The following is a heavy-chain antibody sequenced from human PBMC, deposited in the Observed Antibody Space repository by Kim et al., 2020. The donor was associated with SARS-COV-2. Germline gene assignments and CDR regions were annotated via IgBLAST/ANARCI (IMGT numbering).Heavy chain of an antibody. Sequence: DSVKGRFTIARDNSKNTLYLQMNSLRAEDTAVYYCAKDPAAAGPTPGMDVWGQGTTVTVSS. V-gene: IGHV3-23*01. J-gene: IGHJ6*02. CDR3: AKDPAAAGPTPGMDV. D-gene: IGHD6-13*01.